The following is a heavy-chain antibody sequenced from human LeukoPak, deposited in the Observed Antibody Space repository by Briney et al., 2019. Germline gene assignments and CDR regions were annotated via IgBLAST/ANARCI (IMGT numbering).Heavy chain of an antibody. V-gene: IGHV4-59*13. Sequence: SETLSLTCNVSGGSISSYYWSWMRQPPGKGLEWTGYINYSGGTNYNPSLKSRVTISVDTSKNHFSLKLSSVTAADTAVYYCARVGTVYSETDYWGQGTLVTVSS. CDR1: GGSISSYY. D-gene: IGHD2-15*01. CDR3: ARVGTVYSETDY. CDR2: INYSGGT. J-gene: IGHJ4*02.